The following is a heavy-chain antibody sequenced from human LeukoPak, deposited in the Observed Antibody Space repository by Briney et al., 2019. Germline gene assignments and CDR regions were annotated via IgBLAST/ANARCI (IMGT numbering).Heavy chain of an antibody. CDR2: ISWNSGSI. D-gene: IGHD6-13*01. CDR3: AKGAFAWQQLDYYGMDV. Sequence: GGSLRLSCAASGFTFDDYAMHWVRQAPGKGLEWVSGISWNSGSIGYADSVKGRFTISRDSAKNSLYLQMNSLRAEDTALYYCAKGAFAWQQLDYYGMDVWGQGTTVTVSS. CDR1: GFTFDDYA. V-gene: IGHV3-9*01. J-gene: IGHJ6*02.